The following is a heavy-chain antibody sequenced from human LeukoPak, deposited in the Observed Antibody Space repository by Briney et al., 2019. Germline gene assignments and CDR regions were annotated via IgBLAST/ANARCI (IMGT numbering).Heavy chain of an antibody. J-gene: IGHJ6*02. Sequence: SETLSLTCTVSGGSISSGDYSWSWIRQPPGKGLEWIGHIYYSGSTYYNPSLKSRVTISVDTSKNQFSLKLSSVTAADTAVYYCARQYYDFWSGYYDDGYYYGMDVWGQGTTVTVSS. CDR1: GGSISSGDYS. CDR2: IYYSGST. V-gene: IGHV4-30-4*01. D-gene: IGHD3-3*01. CDR3: ARQYYDFWSGYYDDGYYYGMDV.